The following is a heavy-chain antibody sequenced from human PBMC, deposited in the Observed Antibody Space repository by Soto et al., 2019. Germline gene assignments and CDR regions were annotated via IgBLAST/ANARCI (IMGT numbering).Heavy chain of an antibody. V-gene: IGHV1-69*13. CDR3: ARDLTTVVTPYGMDV. J-gene: IGHJ6*02. CDR2: IIPIFGTA. Sequence: SVKVSCKASGGTFSSYAISWVRQAPGQGLEWMGGIIPIFGTANYAQKFQGRVTITADESTSTAYMELSSLRSEDTAVYYCARDLTTVVTPYGMDVWGQGTTVTLSS. D-gene: IGHD4-17*01. CDR1: GGTFSSYA.